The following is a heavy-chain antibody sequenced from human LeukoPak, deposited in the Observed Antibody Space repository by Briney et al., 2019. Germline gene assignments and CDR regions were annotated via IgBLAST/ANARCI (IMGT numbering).Heavy chain of an antibody. Sequence: GGSLRLSCAASGFSFNNYWMHWVRQAPGKGLVWVSRVDSDGSSTTYADSVKGRFTISRDDAKNTLYLQMLSLRADDTAVYYCARGITLFGVVNDAFDVWGQGAVVTVSS. CDR1: GFSFNNYW. CDR3: ARGITLFGVVNDAFDV. D-gene: IGHD3-3*01. V-gene: IGHV3-74*01. CDR2: VDSDGSST. J-gene: IGHJ3*01.